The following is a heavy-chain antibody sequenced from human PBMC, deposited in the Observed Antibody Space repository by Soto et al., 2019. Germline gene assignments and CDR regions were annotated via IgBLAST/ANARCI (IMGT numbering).Heavy chain of an antibody. CDR1: GGSVNTAPYH. V-gene: IGHV4-61*01. J-gene: IGHJ4*02. D-gene: IGHD3-22*01. Sequence: SETLSLTCTVSGGSVNTAPYHWSWIRQSPRTGLEWIGNIYYTGSTTYNPAFESRVAISLDTSNNQFSLRLTSLTAADTAVYFWARDHHSYYDTSGYYPYFYFWGQGTLVTVSS. CDR2: IYYTGST. CDR3: ARDHHSYYDTSGYYPYFYF.